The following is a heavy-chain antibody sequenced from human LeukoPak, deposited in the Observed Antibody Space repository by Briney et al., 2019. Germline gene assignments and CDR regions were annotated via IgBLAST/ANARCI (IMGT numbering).Heavy chain of an antibody. V-gene: IGHV4-59*11. J-gene: IGHJ4*02. D-gene: IGHD3-22*01. CDR3: ARSSESYDSSGYYSYYFDY. CDR2: IYYSGST. CDR1: GGSISSHY. Sequence: PSQTLSLTCTVSGGSISSHYWSWIRLPPGKGLEWIGYIYYSGSTNYNPSLRSRVTISVDTSKNQFSLKLSSVTAADTAVYYCARSSESYDSSGYYSYYFDYWGQGTLVTVSS.